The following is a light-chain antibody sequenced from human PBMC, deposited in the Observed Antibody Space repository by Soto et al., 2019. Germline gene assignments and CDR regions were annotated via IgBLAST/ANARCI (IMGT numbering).Light chain of an antibody. CDR3: QQYNSFWT. Sequence: DVQMTQSPSTLAASVGDRVTITCRASQSVGSWLAWYQQKPGKAPKLLIYRASSLESGVPSRFSGSGAGTEFTITISSLQPDDFATYYCQQYNSFWTFGQGTKVEVK. CDR2: RAS. CDR1: QSVGSW. V-gene: IGKV1-5*03. J-gene: IGKJ1*01.